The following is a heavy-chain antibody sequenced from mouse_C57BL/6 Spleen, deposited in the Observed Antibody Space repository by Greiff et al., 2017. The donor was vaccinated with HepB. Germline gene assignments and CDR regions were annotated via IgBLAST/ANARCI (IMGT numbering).Heavy chain of an antibody. CDR1: GYTFTEYT. D-gene: IGHD3-3*01. J-gene: IGHJ4*01. V-gene: IGHV1-62-2*01. CDR3: ARYGPPPRDEGYYAMDY. CDR2: FYPGSGSI. Sequence: QVQLQQSGAELVKPGASVKLSCKASGYTFTEYTIHWVKQRSRQGLEWIGWFYPGSGSIKYNEKFKDKATLTADKSSSTVYMELSRLTSEDSAVYFCARYGPPPRDEGYYAMDYWGQGTSVTVSS.